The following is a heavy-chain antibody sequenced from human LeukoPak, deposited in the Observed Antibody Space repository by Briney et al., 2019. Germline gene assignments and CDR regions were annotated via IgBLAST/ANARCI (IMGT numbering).Heavy chain of an antibody. Sequence: SETLSLTCTVSGVSISSSYWGWIRQPPGQGLEWIGYIYYSGSTNYNPSLKSRVTISVDTSKNQFSLKLTSVTAADTAVYYCARRSQENGMITANNWFDPWGQGTLVTVSS. V-gene: IGHV4-59*08. J-gene: IGHJ5*02. D-gene: IGHD3-16*01. CDR2: IYYSGST. CDR3: ARRSQENGMITANNWFDP. CDR1: GVSISSSY.